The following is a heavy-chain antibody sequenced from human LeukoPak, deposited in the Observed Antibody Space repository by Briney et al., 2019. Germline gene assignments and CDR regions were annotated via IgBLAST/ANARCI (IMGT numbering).Heavy chain of an antibody. Sequence: SETLSLTCTVSGGSISSYYWSWIRQPPGKGLEWIGYIYYSGSTNYNPSLKSRISISVDTSKNQFSLKLSSVTAADTAVYYCARDQGGFDYWGQGTLVTVSS. D-gene: IGHD3-16*01. V-gene: IGHV4-59*12. CDR2: IYYSGST. CDR1: GGSISSYY. J-gene: IGHJ4*02. CDR3: ARDQGGFDY.